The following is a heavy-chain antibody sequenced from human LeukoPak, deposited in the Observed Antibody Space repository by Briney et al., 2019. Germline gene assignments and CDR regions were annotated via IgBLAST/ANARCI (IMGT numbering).Heavy chain of an antibody. V-gene: IGHV1-69*13. J-gene: IGHJ5*02. CDR3: ARKLRLGGNWFDP. CDR2: IIPISGTT. Sequence: AASVKVSCKTSGGTFTSYAITWVRQAPGQGLEWMGKIIPISGTTNYAQKFQGRVTFTADESTSTAYMELSSLRSEDTALYYCARKLRLGGNWFDPWGQGTLVTVSS. D-gene: IGHD1-26*01. CDR1: GGTFTSYA.